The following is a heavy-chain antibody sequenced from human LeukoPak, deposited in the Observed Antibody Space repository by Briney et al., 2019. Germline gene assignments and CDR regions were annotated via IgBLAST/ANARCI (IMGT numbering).Heavy chain of an antibody. CDR1: GYTFTSYG. J-gene: IGHJ6*02. Sequence: ASVKVSCKASGYTFTSYGISWVRQAPGQGLEWMGWISAYNGNTNYAQKLQGRVTMTTDTSTSTAYMELRSLRSDDTAVYYCAREHYDSWSGPHLYYYYGMDVWGQGTTVTVSS. V-gene: IGHV1-18*01. D-gene: IGHD3-3*01. CDR2: ISAYNGNT. CDR3: AREHYDSWSGPHLYYYYGMDV.